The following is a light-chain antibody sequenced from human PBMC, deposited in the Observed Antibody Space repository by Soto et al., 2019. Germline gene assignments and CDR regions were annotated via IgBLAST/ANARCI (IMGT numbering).Light chain of an antibody. J-gene: IGKJ2*01. CDR2: KAS. CDR1: QSISSR. V-gene: IGKV1-5*03. Sequence: DIQMTQSPSTLSASVGDRVSITCRASQSISSRLAWYQQKPGKAPKLLIYKASSLEGGVPSRFSGSGSGTEFTLIISRLQPDDFATYYCQQYSRYSYTFGQGTKVDIK. CDR3: QQYSRYSYT.